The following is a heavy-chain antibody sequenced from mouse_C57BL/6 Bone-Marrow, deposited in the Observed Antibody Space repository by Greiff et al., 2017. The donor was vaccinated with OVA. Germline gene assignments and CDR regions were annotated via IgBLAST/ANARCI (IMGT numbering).Heavy chain of an antibody. CDR3: TTWAVTTAY. CDR2: IDPENGDT. Sequence: SGAELVRPGASVKLSCTASGFNIKDDYMHWVKQRPEQGLEWIGWIDPENGDTEYASKFQGKATITADTSSNTAYLQLSSLTSEDTAVYYCTTWAVTTAYWGQGTLVTVSA. D-gene: IGHD2-2*01. J-gene: IGHJ3*01. V-gene: IGHV14-4*01. CDR1: GFNIKDDY.